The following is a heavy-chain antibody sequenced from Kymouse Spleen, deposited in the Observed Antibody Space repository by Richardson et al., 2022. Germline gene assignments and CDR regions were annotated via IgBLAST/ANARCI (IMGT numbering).Heavy chain of an antibody. CDR3: AKGELELPFDP. D-gene: IGHD1-7*01. V-gene: IGHV3-30*18. J-gene: IGHJ5*02. CDR2: ISYDGSNK. Sequence: QVQLVESGGGVVQPGRSLRLSCAASGFTFSSYGMHWVRQAPGKGLEWVAVISYDGSNKYYADSVKGRFTISRDNSKNTLYLQMNSLRAEDTAVYYCAKGELELPFDPWGQGTLVTVSS. CDR1: GFTFSSYG.